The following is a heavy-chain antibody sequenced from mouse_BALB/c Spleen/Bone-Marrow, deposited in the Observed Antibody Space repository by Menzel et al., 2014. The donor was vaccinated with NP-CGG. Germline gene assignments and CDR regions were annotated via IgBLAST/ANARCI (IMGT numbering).Heavy chain of an antibody. CDR1: GFDFSRYW. D-gene: IGHD1-2*01. V-gene: IGHV4-1*02. Sequence: EVHLVESGGGLVQPGGSLKLSCAASGFDFSRYWMSWVRQAPGKGLEWIGEINPDSSPINYTPSLKDKFIISRDNAKNTLYLQMRKVRSEDTALYYCARPHYYGSNAMDYWGQGTSVTVSS. CDR3: ARPHYYGSNAMDY. CDR2: INPDSSPI. J-gene: IGHJ4*01.